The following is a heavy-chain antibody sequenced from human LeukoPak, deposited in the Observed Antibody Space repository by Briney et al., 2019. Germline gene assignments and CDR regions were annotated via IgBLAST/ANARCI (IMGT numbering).Heavy chain of an antibody. J-gene: IGHJ4*02. Sequence: PGGSLRLSCATSGFTFSSYSMNWVRQAAGKGLEWVSSISYSSSHIYYADSVKGRFTISRDNAKNSLYLQMNSLRAEDTAVYYCAKDQYDYVWGSYRSHDYWGQGTLVTVSS. CDR1: GFTFSSYS. CDR3: AKDQYDYVWGSYRSHDY. V-gene: IGHV3-21*04. D-gene: IGHD3-16*02. CDR2: ISYSSSHI.